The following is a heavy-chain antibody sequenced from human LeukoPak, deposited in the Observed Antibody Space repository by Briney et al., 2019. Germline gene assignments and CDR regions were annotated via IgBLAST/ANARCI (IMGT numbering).Heavy chain of an antibody. V-gene: IGHV4-31*03. D-gene: IGHD2-21*01. CDR3: ARTRNSNNYYYYMDV. Sequence: SETLSLTCTVSGGSISSGGYYWSWIRQHPGKGLEWIVYIHYSGSTYYNVSLKSRFTISVDTSKNQFSLKLTSVTAADTAVYYCARTRNSNNYYYYMDVWGKGTTVTVSS. CDR1: GGSISSGGYY. J-gene: IGHJ6*03. CDR2: IHYSGST.